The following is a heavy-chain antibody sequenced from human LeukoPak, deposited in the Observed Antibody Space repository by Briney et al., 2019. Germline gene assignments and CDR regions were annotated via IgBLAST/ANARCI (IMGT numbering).Heavy chain of an antibody. D-gene: IGHD3-22*01. V-gene: IGHV3-21*01. CDR2: ISSGTGSYI. CDR3: ARGGSYFDISGYYFY. J-gene: IGHJ4*02. CDR1: GFSFSSYS. Sequence: GGSLRLSCVASGFSFSSYSMNWVRQAPGKGLEWVSTISSGTGSYIYYADSVRGRFTISRDNAKNSLYLQMNSLRAEDTAVYYCARGGSYFDISGYYFYWGQGTLVTVSS.